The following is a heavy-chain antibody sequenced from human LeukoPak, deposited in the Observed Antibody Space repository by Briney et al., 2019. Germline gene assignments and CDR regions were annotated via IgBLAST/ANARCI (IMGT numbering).Heavy chain of an antibody. CDR2: INNSGSN. Sequence: PSETLSLTCAVYAGSFCGNYWSWLPQPPGQGLEWCGEINNSGSNKYNPALKSRVTISVDTSKTQFTLKLSSVTAADTAVDYCARLPGGDHLIPDAFQIWGQGTMVTVSS. J-gene: IGHJ3*02. D-gene: IGHD3-10*01. CDR3: ARLPGGDHLIPDAFQI. V-gene: IGHV4-34*01. CDR1: AGSFCGNY.